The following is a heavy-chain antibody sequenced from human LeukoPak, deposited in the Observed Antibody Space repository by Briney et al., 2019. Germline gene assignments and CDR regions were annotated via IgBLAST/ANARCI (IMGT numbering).Heavy chain of an antibody. CDR3: ARGRGSGHKENWFDP. D-gene: IGHD6-19*01. Sequence: ASVKVSCKASGYTFTTYDINWVRQATGQGLEWMGWMNPNSGNTGYTQKFQGRVTMTRNTSISIACMELSSLRSEDTAVYYCARGRGSGHKENWFDPWGQGTLVTVSS. J-gene: IGHJ5*02. CDR2: MNPNSGNT. V-gene: IGHV1-8*01. CDR1: GYTFTTYD.